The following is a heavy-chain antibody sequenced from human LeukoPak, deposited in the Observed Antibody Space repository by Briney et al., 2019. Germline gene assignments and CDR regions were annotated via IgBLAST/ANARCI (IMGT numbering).Heavy chain of an antibody. CDR2: TYYRSTWYS. J-gene: IGHJ5*02. CDR1: GDSVSSNGVT. V-gene: IGHV6-1*01. D-gene: IGHD2-2*01. Sequence: SQTLSLTCAISGDSVSSNGVTWNWIRQSPSRGLEWLGRTYYRSTWYSDYAVSVRGRITVNPDTSKNQFSLHLNSVTPEDTAVYYCARRLTQYDCFDPWGQGILVTVSS. CDR3: ARRLTQYDCFDP.